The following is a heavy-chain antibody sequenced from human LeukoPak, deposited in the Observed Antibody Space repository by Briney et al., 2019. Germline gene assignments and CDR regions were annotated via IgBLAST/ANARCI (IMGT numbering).Heavy chain of an antibody. Sequence: KTSETLSLTCTVSGGSISGFVWSWIRQPPGEGLDYIGFIYDTGTPTNYNPLLKSRVTLSVDTSKNQFSLKMNSVTAADTAVYYCARLTKGEQWLAHYFDYRGQGALVTVSS. V-gene: IGHV4-59*08. CDR3: ARLTKGEQWLAHYFDY. D-gene: IGHD6-19*01. CDR2: IYDTGTPT. J-gene: IGHJ4*02. CDR1: GGSISGFV.